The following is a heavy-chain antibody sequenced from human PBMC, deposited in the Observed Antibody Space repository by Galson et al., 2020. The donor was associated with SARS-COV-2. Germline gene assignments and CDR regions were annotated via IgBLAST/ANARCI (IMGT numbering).Heavy chain of an antibody. J-gene: IGHJ6*02. CDR3: ARQGAAAGTDYYYYYGMDV. Sequence: SETLSLTCTVSGGSISSYYWSWIRQPPGKGLEWIGYIYYSGSTHYNPSLKSRVTISVDTSKNQFSLKLSSVTAADTAVYYCARQGAAAGTDYYYYYGMDVWGQGTTVTVSS. D-gene: IGHD6-13*01. V-gene: IGHV4-59*08. CDR2: IYYSGST. CDR1: GGSISSYY.